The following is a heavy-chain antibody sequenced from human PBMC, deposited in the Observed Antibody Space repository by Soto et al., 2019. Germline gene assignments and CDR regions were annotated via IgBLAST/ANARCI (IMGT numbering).Heavy chain of an antibody. CDR1: GGTFSTYA. Sequence: QVQLVQSGAEVKKPESSVKVSCKAPGGTFSTYAISWVRQAPGRGLEWMGGIISMFGTANYAQRFQDRVTITADESTNTVYMELSSLRSEDTAVYFCASGIQLWLRRINNGYSGWGQGTLVTVSS. D-gene: IGHD5-18*01. CDR2: IISMFGTA. V-gene: IGHV1-69*12. CDR3: ASGIQLWLRRINNGYSG. J-gene: IGHJ4*02.